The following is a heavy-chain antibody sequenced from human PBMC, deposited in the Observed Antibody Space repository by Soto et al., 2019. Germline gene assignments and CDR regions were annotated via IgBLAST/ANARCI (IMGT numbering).Heavy chain of an antibody. V-gene: IGHV4-61*08. CDR3: ARDFAYFDS. D-gene: IGHD3-3*01. Sequence: SETLSLTCAVSGGSISSGGYSWSWIRQPPGKGLEWIGYVYHTGRTSYNPSPKSRVSISMDTSKNQFSLNLDSVPAADTAVYFCARDFAYFDSWGQGTLVTVSS. CDR1: GGSISSGGYS. CDR2: VYHTGRT. J-gene: IGHJ4*02.